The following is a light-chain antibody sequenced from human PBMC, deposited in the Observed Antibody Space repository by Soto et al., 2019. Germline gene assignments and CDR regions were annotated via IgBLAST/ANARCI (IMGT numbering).Light chain of an antibody. Sequence: EIVLTQSPATLSLSPGERATLSCRASQSVGSYLAWYQQKPGQAPRLLIYHASNRATGIPARFSGGGSGTDFHLTISSLEPEDFAVYYCHQRSAWPLTFGGGTKVEIK. CDR2: HAS. J-gene: IGKJ4*01. CDR3: HQRSAWPLT. V-gene: IGKV3-11*01. CDR1: QSVGSY.